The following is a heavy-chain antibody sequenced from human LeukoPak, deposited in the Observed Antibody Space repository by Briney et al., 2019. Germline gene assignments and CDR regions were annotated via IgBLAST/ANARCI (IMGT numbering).Heavy chain of an antibody. Sequence: TGGSLRLSCAASGFTFSGSAMHWVRQASGKGLEWVGRIRSKANSYATAYAASVKGRFTISRDDSKNTAYLQMNSLKTEDTAVYYCTRRLDIVATSYAFDIWGQGTMVTVSS. J-gene: IGHJ3*02. CDR1: GFTFSGSA. V-gene: IGHV3-73*01. CDR2: IRSKANSYAT. CDR3: TRRLDIVATSYAFDI. D-gene: IGHD5-12*01.